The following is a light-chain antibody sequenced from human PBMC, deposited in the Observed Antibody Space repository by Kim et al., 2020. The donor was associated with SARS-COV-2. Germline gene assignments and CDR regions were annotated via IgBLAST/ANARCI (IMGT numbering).Light chain of an antibody. V-gene: IGLV3-19*01. CDR1: SLRTYD. CDR3: NSRDNSGNQV. CDR2: GQN. J-gene: IGLJ3*02. Sequence: VALGQTVRITCQGDSLRTYDASWYQQKPGQAPVLVIYGQNNRPSGIPDRVSGFRSGNTSSLTITGAQAEDEADYYCNSRDNSGNQVFGGGTQLTVL.